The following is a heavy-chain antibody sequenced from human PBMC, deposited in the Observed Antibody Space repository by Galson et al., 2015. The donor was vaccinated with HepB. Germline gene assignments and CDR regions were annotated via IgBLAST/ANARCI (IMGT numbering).Heavy chain of an antibody. CDR3: SHDLTDYKGSEYYFVSRGG. CDR1: GFTFEDYA. Sequence: SLRLSCAASGFTFEDYAMHWVRQVPGKGLEWVSGISWNGGFTGYADSVRGRFTISRDNAKYSLSLQMNSLRPEDTALYYCSHDLTDYKGSEYYFVSRGGWGQGAAVTGSS. V-gene: IGHV3-9*01. CDR2: ISWNGGFT. J-gene: IGHJ6*02. D-gene: IGHD3-10*01.